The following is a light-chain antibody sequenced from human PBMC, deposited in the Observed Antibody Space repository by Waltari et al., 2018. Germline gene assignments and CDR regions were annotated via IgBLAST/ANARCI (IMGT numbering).Light chain of an antibody. V-gene: IGLV2-14*03. CDR1: TGAVGTINI. CDR3: NSYTSSSTFV. CDR2: DVS. J-gene: IGLJ1*01. Sequence: QSALPHPAPLSGSLGRSTPISCPGTTGAVGTINISSWYQQHPGKAPKLMIYDVSNRPSGISNRFSGSKSGNTASLTISGLQAEDEADYYCNSYTSSSTFVFGTGTKVTVL.